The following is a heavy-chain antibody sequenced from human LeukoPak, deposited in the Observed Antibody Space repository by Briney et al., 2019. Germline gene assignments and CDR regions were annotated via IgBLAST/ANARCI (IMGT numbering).Heavy chain of an antibody. CDR3: VKNGWLDY. V-gene: IGHV3-21*06. J-gene: IGHJ4*02. D-gene: IGHD6-19*01. Sequence: GGSLRLSCAASGFTFSSQNMNWARQAPGKGLEWVAYISTSGDSTKYADSVEGRFTISSDNAENSLYLLMNSLRVEDTAVYYCVKNGWLDYWGQGILVTVSS. CDR2: ISTSGDST. CDR1: GFTFSSQN.